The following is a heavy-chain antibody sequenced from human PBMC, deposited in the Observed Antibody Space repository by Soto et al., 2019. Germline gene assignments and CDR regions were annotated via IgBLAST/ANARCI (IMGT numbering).Heavy chain of an antibody. CDR2: IKSKPDGGTA. Sequence: GGPLRLSCAASGFTFNSAWMTWVRQAPGKGLEWVGRIKSKPDGGTADYAAPVEGRFTISRDDSQNTLFLQMSSLKTEDTAVYYCTAGSPFNFWGPGTLVTVS. CDR3: TAGSPFNF. J-gene: IGHJ4*02. CDR1: GFTFNSAW. V-gene: IGHV3-15*01.